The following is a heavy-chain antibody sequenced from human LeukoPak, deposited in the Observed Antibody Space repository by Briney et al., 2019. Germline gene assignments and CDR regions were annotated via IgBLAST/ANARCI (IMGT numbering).Heavy chain of an antibody. D-gene: IGHD6-13*01. V-gene: IGHV5-51*01. J-gene: IGHJ4*02. Sequence: PRESLKISCKGSGDSFTSYWIGWVRQVPGKCLEWMGIIYPGDSETRYSPSFQGQVTISADKSISTAYLQWSSLKASDTAMYYCARQYSSSWYGDYWGQGTLVTVSS. CDR3: ARQYSSSWYGDY. CDR1: GDSFTSYW. CDR2: IYPGDSET.